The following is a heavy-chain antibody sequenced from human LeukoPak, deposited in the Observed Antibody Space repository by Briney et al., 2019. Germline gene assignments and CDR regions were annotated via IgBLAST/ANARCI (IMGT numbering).Heavy chain of an antibody. Sequence: GASVKVSCKASGGTFSSYAISWVRQAPGQGLEWMGRIIPILGIANYAQKFQGRVTITADKSTSTAYMELSSLRSEDTAVYYCARESGGSYYVWWFDPWGQGTLVTVSS. V-gene: IGHV1-69*04. CDR3: ARESGGSYYVWWFDP. J-gene: IGHJ5*02. CDR2: IIPILGIA. D-gene: IGHD1-26*01. CDR1: GGTFSSYA.